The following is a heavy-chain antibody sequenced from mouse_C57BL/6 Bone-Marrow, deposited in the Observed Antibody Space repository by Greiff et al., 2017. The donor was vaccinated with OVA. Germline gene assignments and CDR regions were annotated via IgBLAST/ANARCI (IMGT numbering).Heavy chain of an antibody. CDR2: ISSGGSYT. J-gene: IGHJ1*03. V-gene: IGHV5-6*01. D-gene: IGHD1-1*01. Sequence: EVKLMESGGDLVKPGGSLKLSCAASGFTFSSYGMSWVRQTPDKRLEWVATISSGGSYTYYPDSVKVRFTISRDNAKNTLYLQMSSLKSEDTAMYYCARAFITTVVAHWYFDVGGTGTTVTVSS. CDR3: ARAFITTVVAHWYFDV. CDR1: GFTFSSYG.